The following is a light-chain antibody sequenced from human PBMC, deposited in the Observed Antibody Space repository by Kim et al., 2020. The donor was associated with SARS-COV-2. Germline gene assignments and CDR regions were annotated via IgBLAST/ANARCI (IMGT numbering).Light chain of an antibody. CDR2: DVF. Sequence: QSVLTQPASVSGSPGQSITISCTGASGDFDYDYVSWYQQYQGKVPKLIIYDVFKRPSGVSVRFSGSRSGSTASLTISGLQADDEADYYCTSYTGIGPWVFGGGTKVTVL. J-gene: IGLJ3*02. CDR3: TSYTGIGPWV. CDR1: SGDFDYDY. V-gene: IGLV2-14*03.